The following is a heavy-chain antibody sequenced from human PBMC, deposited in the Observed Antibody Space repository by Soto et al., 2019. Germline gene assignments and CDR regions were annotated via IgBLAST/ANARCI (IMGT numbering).Heavy chain of an antibody. CDR3: ARQYGSGTSPFDP. Sequence: QVQLQESGPGLVKPSETLSLTCTVSGGSISSYYWSWIRQPPGKGLEWIGYIYYSGSTNYNPSLTSRVTIYVDTSKNKFSLKLSSVTAADTAVYYCARQYGSGTSPFDPWGQGTLVTVSS. CDR1: GGSISSYY. V-gene: IGHV4-59*01. CDR2: IYYSGST. D-gene: IGHD3-10*01. J-gene: IGHJ5*02.